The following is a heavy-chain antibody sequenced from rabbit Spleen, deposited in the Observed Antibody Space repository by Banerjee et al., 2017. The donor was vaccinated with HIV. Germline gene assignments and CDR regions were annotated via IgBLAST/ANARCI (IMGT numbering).Heavy chain of an antibody. CDR3: ARDLSSVVGWNFNL. V-gene: IGHV1S45*01. J-gene: IGHJ4*01. D-gene: IGHD1-1*01. CDR1: GFSFRDRDV. CDR2: INVYTGKP. Sequence: QEQLVESGGGLVKPEGSLTLTCKASGFSFRDRDVMCWVRQAPGKGLQWIACINVYTGKPVYATWAKGRFTISRTSSTTVTLQMTSLTAADTATYFCARDLSSVVGWNFNLWGQGTLVTVS.